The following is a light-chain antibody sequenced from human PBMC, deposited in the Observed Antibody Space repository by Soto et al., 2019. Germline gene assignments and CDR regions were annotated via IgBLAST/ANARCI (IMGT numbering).Light chain of an antibody. CDR1: QSVGNN. CDR2: GAS. V-gene: IGKV3-15*01. Sequence: EIVMTQSPATLSVSLGERATLSCRASQSVGNNLAWYQLKPGQAPRLLIHGASTRATGIPARFSGSRSGTEFTLTISTLQSEDLAVYSCQQYNNWPRTFGQGTKVEIK. CDR3: QQYNNWPRT. J-gene: IGKJ1*01.